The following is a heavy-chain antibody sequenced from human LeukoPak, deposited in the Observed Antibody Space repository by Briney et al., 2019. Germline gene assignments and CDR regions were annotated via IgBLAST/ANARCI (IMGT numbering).Heavy chain of an antibody. D-gene: IGHD6-13*01. CDR1: GFTFSSYS. CDR2: ISSSGSTI. J-gene: IGHJ3*02. Sequence: PGGSLRLSCAASGFTFSSYSMNWVRQAPEKGLEWVSYISSSGSTIYYADSVKGRFTISRDNAKNSLYLQMNSLRAEDTAVYYCARELAAAFDAFDSWGQGTMVTVSS. V-gene: IGHV3-48*04. CDR3: ARELAAAFDAFDS.